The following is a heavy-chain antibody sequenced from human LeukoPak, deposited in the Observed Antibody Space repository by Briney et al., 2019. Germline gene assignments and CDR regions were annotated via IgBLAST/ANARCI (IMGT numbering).Heavy chain of an antibody. CDR2: ISPNSGGT. CDR1: GYTFTDYY. Sequence: GPSVRVSCKASGYTFTDYYMRWVRQAPGQGLEWVSWISPNSGGTNYAQTLQRRVTPTTDTSARTACMEMSRLRSDDTPAYYSARTSIPLRRGVNGTDPAGQGTPVSASS. D-gene: IGHD2-2*02. J-gene: IGHJ5*02. V-gene: IGHV1-2*02. CDR3: ARTSIPLRRGVNGTDP.